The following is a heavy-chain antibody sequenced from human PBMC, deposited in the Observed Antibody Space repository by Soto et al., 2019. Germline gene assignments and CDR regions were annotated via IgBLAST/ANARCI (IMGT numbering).Heavy chain of an antibody. J-gene: IGHJ6*03. D-gene: IGHD5-12*01. CDR3: ARLRGYDFLRGYYYYYMDV. Sequence: SETLSLTCAVYGGSFSGYYWSWIRQPPGKGLEWIGEINHSGSTNYNPSLKSRVTISVDTSKNQFSLKLSSVTAADTAVYYCARLRGYDFLRGYYYYYMDVWGKGTTVTVSS. V-gene: IGHV4-34*01. CDR2: INHSGST. CDR1: GGSFSGYY.